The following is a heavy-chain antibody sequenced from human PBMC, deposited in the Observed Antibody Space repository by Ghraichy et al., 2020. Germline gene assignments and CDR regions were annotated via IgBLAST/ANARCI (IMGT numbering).Heavy chain of an antibody. Sequence: SETLSLTCTVSGGSISSSSYYWGWIRQPPGKGLEWIGSIYYSGSTYYNPSLKSRVTISVDTSKNQFSLKLSSVTAADTAVYYCASWAQQPRRGFDYWGQGTLVTVSS. J-gene: IGHJ4*02. D-gene: IGHD6-13*01. V-gene: IGHV4-39*01. CDR1: GGSISSSSYY. CDR3: ASWAQQPRRGFDY. CDR2: IYYSGST.